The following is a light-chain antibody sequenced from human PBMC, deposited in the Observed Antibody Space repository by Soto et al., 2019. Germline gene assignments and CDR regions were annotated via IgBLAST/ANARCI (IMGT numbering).Light chain of an antibody. J-gene: IGKJ5*01. Sequence: IQVTQSQSSLSASVGDRVTITCRGSQSISIYLYWYQQKPGKAPKLLIYDAASLQSGVPSRFSGSGSGTDFTLTISSLQPEDSGTYYCQQTDSTPPITFGQGTRLEIK. CDR3: QQTDSTPPIT. CDR1: QSISIY. CDR2: DAA. V-gene: IGKV1-39*01.